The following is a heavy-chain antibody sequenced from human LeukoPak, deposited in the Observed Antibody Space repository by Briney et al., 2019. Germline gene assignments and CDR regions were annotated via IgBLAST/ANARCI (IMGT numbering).Heavy chain of an antibody. Sequence: TSEALSLTCTVSGGSISSYYWSWIRQPAGKGLEWIGRIYTSGSTNYNPSLKSRVTMSVDTSKNQFSLKLSSVTAADTAVYYCARDSISWYPNWFYPWGQGTLVTVSS. CDR3: ARDSISWYPNWFYP. D-gene: IGHD6-13*01. CDR1: GGSISSYY. V-gene: IGHV4-4*07. CDR2: IYTSGST. J-gene: IGHJ5*02.